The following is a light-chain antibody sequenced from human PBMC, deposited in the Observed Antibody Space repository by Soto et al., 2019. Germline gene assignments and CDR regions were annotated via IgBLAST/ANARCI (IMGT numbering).Light chain of an antibody. CDR3: HHRGP. J-gene: IGKJ2*01. V-gene: IGKV1-5*01. CDR2: DAA. Sequence: DIQMTQSPSTLSASVGDRVTITCRASQSISSWLAWDQQKPRKAPKLLIYDAARLESGVPSRFSGSGSGTEFTLTISGLQHHDFATYYCHHRGPFCHGTKLQIK. CDR1: QSISSW.